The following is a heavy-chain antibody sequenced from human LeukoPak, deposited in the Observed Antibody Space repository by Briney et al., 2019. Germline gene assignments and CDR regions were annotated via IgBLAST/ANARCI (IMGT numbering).Heavy chain of an antibody. CDR2: IIPIFGTA. CDR3: ARVQSYAFDI. CDR1: GGTFSSYA. Sequence: ASVKVSCKASGGTFSSYAISWVRQAPGQGLEWMGGIIPIFGTANYAQKFQGKVTITADESTSTAYMERSSLRSEDTAVYYCARVQSYAFDIWGQGTMVTVSS. D-gene: IGHD5-24*01. J-gene: IGHJ3*02. V-gene: IGHV1-69*13.